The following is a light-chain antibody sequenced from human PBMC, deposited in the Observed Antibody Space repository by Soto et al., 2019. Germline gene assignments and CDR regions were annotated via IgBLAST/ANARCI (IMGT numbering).Light chain of an antibody. V-gene: IGLV2-14*03. Sequence: QSVLTQPASVSGSPGQSITISCTGTSSDVGGFNYVSWYQQHPGKAPKHRIYDVTNRPSGVSYRFSGSKSGNTASLTISGLQAEDEADYYCNSYTSSSTYVFGTGTKVTVL. CDR3: NSYTSSSTYV. CDR2: DVT. CDR1: SSDVGGFNY. J-gene: IGLJ1*01.